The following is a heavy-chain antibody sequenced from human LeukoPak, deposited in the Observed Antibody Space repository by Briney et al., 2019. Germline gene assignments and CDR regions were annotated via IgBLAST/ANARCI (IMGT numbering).Heavy chain of an antibody. V-gene: IGHV3-48*03. D-gene: IGHD1-26*01. Sequence: GGSLRLSCAASGFTFSSYEMNWVRQAPGKGLEWVSYISSSGSTIYYADSVKGRFTISRDNAKNSLYLQMNSLRAEDTAVYYCARDSIWWEPHEGLTNWGQGTLVTVSS. J-gene: IGHJ4*02. CDR2: ISSSGSTI. CDR1: GFTFSSYE. CDR3: ARDSIWWEPHEGLTN.